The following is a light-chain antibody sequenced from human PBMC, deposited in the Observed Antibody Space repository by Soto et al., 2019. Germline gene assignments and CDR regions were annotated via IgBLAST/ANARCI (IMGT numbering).Light chain of an antibody. J-gene: IGLJ1*01. CDR2: DVS. V-gene: IGLV2-14*01. CDR1: SSDVGFSNY. CDR3: SSYTSSDTDV. Sequence: QSVLTQPASVYGSPGQSITISCPGTSSDVGFSNYVSWFQQHPGKAPKLIISDVSNRPSGVSNRFSGSKSGNTASLTISGLQAEDEADYYCSSYTSSDTDVFGTGTKVTVL.